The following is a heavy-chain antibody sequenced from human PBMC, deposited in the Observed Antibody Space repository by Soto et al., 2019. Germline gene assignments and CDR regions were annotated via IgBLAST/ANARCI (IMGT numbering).Heavy chain of an antibody. CDR2: IYYSGST. D-gene: IGHD3-9*01. Sequence: SETLSLTCTVSGGSVSSGGYYWSWIRQPPGKGLEWIGYIYYSGSTNYNPSLKSRVTISVDTSKNQFSLKLSSVTAADTAVYYCARVTVPYYDILTGYYVIDPWGQGTLVTVSS. V-gene: IGHV4-61*08. CDR1: GGSVSSGGYY. CDR3: ARVTVPYYDILTGYYVIDP. J-gene: IGHJ5*02.